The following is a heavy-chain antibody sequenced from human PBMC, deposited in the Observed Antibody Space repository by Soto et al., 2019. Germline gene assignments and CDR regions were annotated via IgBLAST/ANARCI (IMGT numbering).Heavy chain of an antibody. CDR3: ARASWGCSGWYPYYGMDV. CDR2: INAGNGNT. D-gene: IGHD6-19*01. J-gene: IGHJ6*02. CDR1: GYTFTSYA. Sequence: QVQLVQSGAEVKKPGASVKVSCKASGYTFTSYAMHWVRQAPGQRLEWMGWINAGNGNTKYSQKFQGRVTITRDTSASTAYMELSSLRSEDTAVYYCARASWGCSGWYPYYGMDVWGQGTTVTVSS. V-gene: IGHV1-3*01.